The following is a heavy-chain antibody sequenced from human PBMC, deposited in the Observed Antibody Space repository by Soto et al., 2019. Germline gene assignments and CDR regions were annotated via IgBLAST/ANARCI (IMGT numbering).Heavy chain of an antibody. Sequence: SETMSLTCAVYGGSFSGYYWSWIRQPPGKGLEWIGEINHSGSTNYNPSLKSRVTISVDTSKNQFSLKLSSVTAADTAVYYWARGQGYVGGSYRYSYYGMAGWGKGTKVTVSS. CDR2: INHSGST. CDR1: GGSFSGYY. D-gene: IGHD3-16*02. V-gene: IGHV4-34*01. CDR3: ARGQGYVGGSYRYSYYGMAG. J-gene: IGHJ6*04.